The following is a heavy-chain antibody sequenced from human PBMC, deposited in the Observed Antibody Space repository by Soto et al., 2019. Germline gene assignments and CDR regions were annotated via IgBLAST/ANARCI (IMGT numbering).Heavy chain of an antibody. D-gene: IGHD3-10*01. Sequence: QVQLVESGGGVVQPGRSLRLSCAASGFTFSSYGMHWVRQAPGKGLEWVAVIWYDGSNKYYADSVKGRFTISRDNSKNMLYLQMNSLRAEDMAVYYCARDMVLSYYGSGSYSAYYYYGMDVWGQGTTVTVSS. CDR2: IWYDGSNK. J-gene: IGHJ6*02. V-gene: IGHV3-33*01. CDR3: ARDMVLSYYGSGSYSAYYYYGMDV. CDR1: GFTFSSYG.